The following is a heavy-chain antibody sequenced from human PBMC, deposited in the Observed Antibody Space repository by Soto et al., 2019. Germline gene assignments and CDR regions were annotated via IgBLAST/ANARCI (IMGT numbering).Heavy chain of an antibody. CDR2: INPNGGAT. J-gene: IGHJ6*03. Sequence: QVQLVQSGAEVKKPGASVKVSCKTSGDSFSAYYLHWVRQAPGQGLEWLGWINPNGGATKYGQKFRGRVAMTRDTSIRTAYLELTSLRSDDTAIYYCARESGGATATLDYYYFYMDVWGKGTTVTVSS. D-gene: IGHD5-12*01. V-gene: IGHV1-2*02. CDR1: GDSFSAYY. CDR3: ARESGGATATLDYYYFYMDV.